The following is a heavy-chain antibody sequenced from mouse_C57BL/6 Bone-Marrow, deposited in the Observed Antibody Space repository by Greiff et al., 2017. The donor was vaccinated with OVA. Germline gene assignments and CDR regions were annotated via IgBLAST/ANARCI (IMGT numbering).Heavy chain of an antibody. CDR2: IYPGNSDT. V-gene: IGHV1-5*01. CDR1: GYTFTSYW. CDR3: TTNPTVVALYWFDY. J-gene: IGHJ2*01. Sequence: EVQRVESGTVLARPGASVKMSCKTSGYTFTSYWMHWVKQRPGQGLEWIGAIYPGNSDTSYNQKFKGKAKLTAVTSASTAYMELSSLTNEDSAVYYCTTNPTVVALYWFDYWGQGTTLTVSS. D-gene: IGHD1-1*01.